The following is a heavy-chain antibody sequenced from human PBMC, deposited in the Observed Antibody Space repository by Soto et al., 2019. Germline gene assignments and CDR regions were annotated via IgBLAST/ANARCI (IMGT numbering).Heavy chain of an antibody. CDR3: AADLSAAGRSPIDY. V-gene: IGHV1-58*01. Sequence: ASVKVSCKASGFTFTSSAVQWVRQARGQRLEWIGWIVVGSGNTNYAQKFQERVTITRDMSTSTAYMELSSLRSEDTAVYYCAADLSAAGRSPIDYWGQGTLVTVSS. CDR1: GFTFTSSA. J-gene: IGHJ4*02. CDR2: IVVGSGNT. D-gene: IGHD6-13*01.